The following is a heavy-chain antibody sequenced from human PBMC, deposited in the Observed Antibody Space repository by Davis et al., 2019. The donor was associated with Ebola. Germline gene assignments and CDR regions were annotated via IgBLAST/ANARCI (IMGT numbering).Heavy chain of an antibody. J-gene: IGHJ5*02. V-gene: IGHV3-13*01. CDR2: IGTIGGDT. CDR3: ARANSGCTGGGCFSGHWFDP. Sequence: PGGSLRLSCAASGFTFSYYDMQWVRQAAGKGLEWVSGIGTIGGDTHSADSVKGRFTISRDDAKNSLYLQMDSLRAGDTAIYYCARANSGCTGGGCFSGHWFDPWGQGTLVTVSS. CDR1: GFTFSYYD. D-gene: IGHD2-15*01.